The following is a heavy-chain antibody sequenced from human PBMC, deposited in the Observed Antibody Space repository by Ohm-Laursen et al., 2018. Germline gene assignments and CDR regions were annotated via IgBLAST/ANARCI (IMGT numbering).Heavy chain of an antibody. CDR1: GYTFTGYY. D-gene: IGHD1-7*01. Sequence: ASVKVSCKASGYTFTGYYMHWVRQAPGQGLEWMGWINPNSGGTNYAQKFQGRVTMTRDTSISTAYMELSRLRSDDTAVYYCARVGTGSHRRAFDYWGQGTLVTVSS. V-gene: IGHV1-2*02. CDR3: ARVGTGSHRRAFDY. CDR2: INPNSGGT. J-gene: IGHJ4*02.